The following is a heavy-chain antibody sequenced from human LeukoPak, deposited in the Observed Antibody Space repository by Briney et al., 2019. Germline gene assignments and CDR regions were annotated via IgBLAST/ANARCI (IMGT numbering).Heavy chain of an antibody. V-gene: IGHV3-48*01. D-gene: IGHD3-22*01. CDR1: EFTFSSYS. J-gene: IGHJ6*03. CDR2: INNDSGTI. CDR3: ARRSSGPLYYYYYYMDV. Sequence: PGGSLRLSCAASEFTFSSYSMNWVRQAPGKGLEWLSYINNDSGTIYYADSVKGRFTISRDNAKNSLYLQMNSLRAEDTAVYYCARRSSGPLYYYYYYMDVWGKGTTVTVSS.